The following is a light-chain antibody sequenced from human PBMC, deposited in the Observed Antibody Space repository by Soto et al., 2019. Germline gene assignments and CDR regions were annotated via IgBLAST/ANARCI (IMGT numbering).Light chain of an antibody. V-gene: IGKV1-27*01. Sequence: DIQMTQSPSSLSASVGDRVTITCRAGQGTSNYLAWYQQKPGKVPKLLIYAASTLQSGVPSRFSGSRSGTDFTLTISSLQPEDVATYYCQKYNSAPWTFGQGTKVEIK. CDR1: QGTSNY. J-gene: IGKJ1*01. CDR2: AAS. CDR3: QKYNSAPWT.